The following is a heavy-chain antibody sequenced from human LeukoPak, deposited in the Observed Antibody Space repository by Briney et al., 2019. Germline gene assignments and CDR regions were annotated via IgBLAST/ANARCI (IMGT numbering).Heavy chain of an antibody. Sequence: LRLSCAASGFTFSSYAMHWVRQAPGKGLEWIGEINHSGSTNYNPSLKSRVTISVDTSKNQFSLKLSSVTAADTAVYYCARGGPVTTAWGQGTLVTVSS. J-gene: IGHJ5*02. CDR1: GFTFSSYA. D-gene: IGHD4-11*01. CDR3: ARGGPVTTA. V-gene: IGHV4-34*01. CDR2: INHSGST.